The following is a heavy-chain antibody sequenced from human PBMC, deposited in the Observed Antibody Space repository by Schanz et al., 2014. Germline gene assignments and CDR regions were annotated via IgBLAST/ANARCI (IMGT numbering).Heavy chain of an antibody. D-gene: IGHD3-3*01. V-gene: IGHV1-69*08. Sequence: QVQLVQSEAEVKKPGSSVTVSCKASGDTLSSYGISWVRQAPGQGLEWMGRIIPNLGSANYAQKFQGRVTITADKSTSTVYMELSSLRSEDTAIYYCARGNTIFGVVILGWLDPWGQGTLVTVSS. CDR3: ARGNTIFGVVILGWLDP. CDR1: GDTLSSYG. J-gene: IGHJ5*02. CDR2: IIPNLGSA.